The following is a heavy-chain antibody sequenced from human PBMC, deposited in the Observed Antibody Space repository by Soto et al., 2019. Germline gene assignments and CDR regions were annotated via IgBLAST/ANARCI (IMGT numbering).Heavy chain of an antibody. J-gene: IGHJ4*02. D-gene: IGHD3-22*01. CDR2: IYYSGST. CDR1: GGSISSSSYY. V-gene: IGHV4-39*01. Sequence: PSETLSLTCTVSGGSISSSSYYWGWIRQPPGKGLEWIGSIYYSGSTYYNPSLKSRVTISVDTSKNQFSLKLSSVTAADTAVYYCASLRRTYYYDSSGTRLDYWGQGTLVTVSS. CDR3: ASLRRTYYYDSSGTRLDY.